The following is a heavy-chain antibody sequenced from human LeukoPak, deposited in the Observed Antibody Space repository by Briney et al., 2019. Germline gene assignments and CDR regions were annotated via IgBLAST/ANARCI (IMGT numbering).Heavy chain of an antibody. CDR1: GFTFSSYS. D-gene: IGHD6-19*01. CDR2: ISSSASYT. CDR3: ARDLGQWQWLVPFDS. V-gene: IGHV3-21*01. J-gene: IGHJ4*02. Sequence: PGGSLRLSCAASGFTFSSYSMNWVRQAPGKGLEWVSSISSSASYTNYAGSVKGRFTISRDNAKNSLSLQMSSLRDEDTAVYYCARDLGQWQWLVPFDSWGQGTLVTVSS.